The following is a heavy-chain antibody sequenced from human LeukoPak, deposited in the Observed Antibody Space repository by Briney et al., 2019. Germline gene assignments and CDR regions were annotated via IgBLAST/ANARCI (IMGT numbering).Heavy chain of an antibody. CDR2: VYYTGST. CDR1: GASISSTDDY. J-gene: IGHJ4*02. Sequence: PSETLSLTSTVSGASISSTDDYWVWIRQPPGKGLEWIGSVYYTGSTYYNPSLKSRVTISVDTSKSQFSLKVNSVTAADTAVYYCARETYDSSSYFFDYWGQGTLVAVSS. D-gene: IGHD6-13*01. V-gene: IGHV4-39*01. CDR3: ARETYDSSSYFFDY.